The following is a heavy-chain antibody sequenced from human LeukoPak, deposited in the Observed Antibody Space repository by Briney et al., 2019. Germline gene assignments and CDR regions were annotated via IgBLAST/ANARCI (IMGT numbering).Heavy chain of an antibody. CDR1: GYTFTSYG. Sequence: ASVKVSCKASGYTFTSYGISWVRQAPGQGLEWMGWISDYNGNTNYAQKLQGRVTMTTDTSTSTAYMELRSLRSDDTAVYYCARDPYYDFWSGYYYYYYYMDVWGKGTTVTVSS. J-gene: IGHJ6*03. V-gene: IGHV1-18*01. D-gene: IGHD3-3*01. CDR3: ARDPYYDFWSGYYYYYYYMDV. CDR2: ISDYNGNT.